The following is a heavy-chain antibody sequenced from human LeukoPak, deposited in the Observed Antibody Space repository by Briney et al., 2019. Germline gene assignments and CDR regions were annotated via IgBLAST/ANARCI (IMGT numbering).Heavy chain of an antibody. CDR3: ASRPITYYYDSSGYLVY. J-gene: IGHJ4*02. Sequence: SETLSLTCAVYGGSFSGYYWSWIRQPLGKGLEWMGEINHSGSTNYNPSLKSRVTIPVDTSKNQFSLKLSSVTAADTAVYYCASRPITYYYDSSGYLVYWGQGTLVTVSS. CDR1: GGSFSGYY. CDR2: INHSGST. D-gene: IGHD3-22*01. V-gene: IGHV4-34*01.